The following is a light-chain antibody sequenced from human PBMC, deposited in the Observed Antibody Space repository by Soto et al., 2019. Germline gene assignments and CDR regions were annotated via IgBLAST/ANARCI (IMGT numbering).Light chain of an antibody. Sequence: EIVLTQSPGTVSLSAGETATLSFMASQTVNSDYLAWFQQRPGQAPRLLIFATSRRATDIPDRFSGSGSGTDFTLAIRRLEPGDFAVYYCHQFGYSPRTFGQGTKVDIK. CDR1: QTVNSDY. J-gene: IGKJ1*01. CDR2: ATS. V-gene: IGKV3-20*01. CDR3: HQFGYSPRT.